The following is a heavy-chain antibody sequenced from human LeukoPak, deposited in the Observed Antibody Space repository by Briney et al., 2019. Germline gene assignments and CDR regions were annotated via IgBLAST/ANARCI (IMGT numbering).Heavy chain of an antibody. D-gene: IGHD6-13*01. J-gene: IGHJ4*02. V-gene: IGHV1-46*01. CDR1: GYTFTSYY. CDR3: ARDNSSWYGTVDY. Sequence: ASVKVSCKASGYTFTSYYMHWVRHAPGQGLELMGIINPSGGSTSYAQKFQGRVTMTRDMSTSTVYMELSSLRSEDTAVYYCARDNSSWYGTVDYWGQGTLVTVFS. CDR2: INPSGGST.